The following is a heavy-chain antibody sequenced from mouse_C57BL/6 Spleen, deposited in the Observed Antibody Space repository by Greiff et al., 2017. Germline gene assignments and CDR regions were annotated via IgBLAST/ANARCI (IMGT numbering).Heavy chain of an antibody. V-gene: IGHV1-62-2*01. CDR1: GYTFTEYT. J-gene: IGHJ2*01. CDR3: ASHEEGAYYSNPFDY. D-gene: IGHD2-5*01. CDR2: FYPGSGSI. Sequence: VQLQQSGAELVKPGASVKLSCTASGYTFTEYTIPWVKQRSGQGLEWIGWFYPGSGSIKYNEKFKDKATLTADKTSSTVYMELSRLTSEDSAVYFCASHEEGAYYSNPFDYWGQGTTLTVSS.